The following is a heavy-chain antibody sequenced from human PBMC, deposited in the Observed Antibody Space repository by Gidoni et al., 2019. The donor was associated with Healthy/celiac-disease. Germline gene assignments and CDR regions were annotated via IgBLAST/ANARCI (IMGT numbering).Heavy chain of an antibody. CDR3: ARVGVPRYYYDSSGYSR. J-gene: IGHJ4*02. CDR2: IKHSGST. CDR1: GGSFSGYY. D-gene: IGHD3-22*01. Sequence: QVQLQQWGAGLLKPSETLSLTCAVYGGSFSGYYWSWIRQPPGKGLEWIGEIKHSGSTNYNPSLKSRVTISVDTSKNQFSLKLSSVTAADTAVYYCARVGVPRYYYDSSGYSRWGQGTLVTVSS. V-gene: IGHV4-34*01.